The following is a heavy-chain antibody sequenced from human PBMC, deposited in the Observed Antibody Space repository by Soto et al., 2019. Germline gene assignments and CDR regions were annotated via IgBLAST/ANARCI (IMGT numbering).Heavy chain of an antibody. J-gene: IGHJ4*02. V-gene: IGHV4-39*01. CDR3: ARLHISLAGTVFDY. CDR2: IYFSGVT. CDR1: GGSITSNNFY. Sequence: SETLSLTCSVSGGSITSNNFYWGWIRQPPGKGLEWVGSIYFSGVTYYNSSPKSQVTMSLDASKNQFSLELNSVTAADSAVYYCARLHISLAGTVFDYWGQGTLVTVSS. D-gene: IGHD6-19*01.